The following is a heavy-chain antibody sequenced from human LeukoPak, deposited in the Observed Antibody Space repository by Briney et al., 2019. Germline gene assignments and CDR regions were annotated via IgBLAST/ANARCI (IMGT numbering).Heavy chain of an antibody. D-gene: IGHD2-2*02. V-gene: IGHV3-30-3*01. CDR3: AREEIGYCSSTSCHSVY. CDR2: ISYDGSNK. Sequence: PGRSLRLSCAASGFTFSSYAMHWVRQAPGKGLEWVAVISYDGSNKYYADSVKGRFTISRDNSENTLYLQMNSLRAEDTAVYYCAREEIGYCSSTSCHSVYWGQGTLVTVSS. CDR1: GFTFSSYA. J-gene: IGHJ4*02.